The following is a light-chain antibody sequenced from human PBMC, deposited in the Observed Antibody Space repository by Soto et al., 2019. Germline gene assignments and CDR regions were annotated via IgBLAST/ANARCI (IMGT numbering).Light chain of an antibody. J-gene: IGKJ1*01. CDR2: GAS. CDR3: LQYGTFPRT. Sequence: EIVLTQSPGTLSLSPGERATLSCRASQSVRSSYLAWYQQNAGQAPRLLTYGASSRATGIPDRFSGSGSGTDFTLTISRLEPEDFAVYYCLQYGTFPRTFGQGTKVEIK. CDR1: QSVRSSY. V-gene: IGKV3-20*01.